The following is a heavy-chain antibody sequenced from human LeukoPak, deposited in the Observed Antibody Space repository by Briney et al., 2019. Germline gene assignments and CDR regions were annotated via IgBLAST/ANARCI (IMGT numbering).Heavy chain of an antibody. CDR3: ARMGTMIVVVSV. CDR2: ISSSGSTI. D-gene: IGHD3-22*01. Sequence: GGSLRLSCAASGFTFSSYEMNWVRQAPGKGLEWVSYISSSGSTIYYADSVKGRFTISRDNAKNSLYLQMNSLRAEDTAVYYCARMGTMIVVVSVWGQGTLVTVSS. CDR1: GFTFSSYE. J-gene: IGHJ4*02. V-gene: IGHV3-48*03.